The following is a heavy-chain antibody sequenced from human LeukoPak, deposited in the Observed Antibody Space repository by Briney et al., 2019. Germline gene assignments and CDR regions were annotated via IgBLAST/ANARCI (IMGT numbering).Heavy chain of an antibody. J-gene: IGHJ4*02. D-gene: IGHD5-18*01. Sequence: ASVKVSCKTSGYTFTSYDINWVRQAPGQGLEWMGGIIPIFGTANYAQKFQGRVTITADESTSTAYMELSSLRSEDTAVYYCAREYTAMAEYYFDYWGQGTLVTVSS. CDR1: GYTFTSYD. V-gene: IGHV1-69*13. CDR3: AREYTAMAEYYFDY. CDR2: IIPIFGTA.